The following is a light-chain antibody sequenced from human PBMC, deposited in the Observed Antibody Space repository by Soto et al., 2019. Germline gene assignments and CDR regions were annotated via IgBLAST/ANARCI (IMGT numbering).Light chain of an antibody. CDR3: SSYTSSSTLVV. V-gene: IGLV2-14*01. CDR2: EVS. CDR1: SSDVGGHNF. Sequence: QSALTQPASVSGSPGQSITISCTGTSSDVGGHNFVSWYQHHPGKAPKLMIYEVSNRPSGVSNRFSGSKSGNTASLTISGLQAEDEADYYCSSYTSSSTLVVFGGGTQLTVL. J-gene: IGLJ2*01.